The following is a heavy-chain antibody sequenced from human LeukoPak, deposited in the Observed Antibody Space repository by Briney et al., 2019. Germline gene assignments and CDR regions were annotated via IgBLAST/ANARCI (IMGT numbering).Heavy chain of an antibody. CDR2: TYYRSKWYN. V-gene: IGHV6-1*01. J-gene: IGHJ6*03. Sequence: SQTLSLTCAISGDSVSSNSAAWNWIRQSPSRGLEWLGRTYYRSKWYNDYAVSVKSRITINPDTSKNQFSLQLNSVTPEDTAVYYCAREGGGIGSGWRRPYYYYYMDVWGKGTTVTVSS. D-gene: IGHD6-19*01. CDR3: AREGGGIGSGWRRPYYYYYMDV. CDR1: GDSVSSNSAA.